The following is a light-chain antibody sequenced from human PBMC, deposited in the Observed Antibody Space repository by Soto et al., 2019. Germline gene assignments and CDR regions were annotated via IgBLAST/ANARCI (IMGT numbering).Light chain of an antibody. CDR3: QQYDTYWT. Sequence: DIPMTQSPSTLSSSVGDRVTITCRASQSISNWLAWYQQKPGKAPKLLIYDASSLESGVPSRFSGSGSGTEFILTISSLQPDDFATYYCQQYDTYWTFGQGTKVEIK. V-gene: IGKV1-5*01. J-gene: IGKJ1*01. CDR2: DAS. CDR1: QSISNW.